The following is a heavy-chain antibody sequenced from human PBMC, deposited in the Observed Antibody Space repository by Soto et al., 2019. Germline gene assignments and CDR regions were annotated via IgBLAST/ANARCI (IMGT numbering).Heavy chain of an antibody. Sequence: QLQLQESGSGLVKPSQTLSLTCAVSGGSISSGGYSWSWIRQPPGKGLEWIGYIYHSGRTYYNPSLRSRVTISVDRSKNQCSLKLSSVTAADTAVYYCAAGGGLPRYYWGQGTLVTVSS. J-gene: IGHJ4*02. CDR2: IYHSGRT. CDR1: GGSISSGGYS. V-gene: IGHV4-30-2*01. D-gene: IGHD5-12*01. CDR3: AAGGGLPRYY.